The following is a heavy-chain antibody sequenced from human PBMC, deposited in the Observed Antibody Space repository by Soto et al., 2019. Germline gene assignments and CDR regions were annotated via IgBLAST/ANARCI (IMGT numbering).Heavy chain of an antibody. Sequence: QVQLQESGPGLVKPSETLSLTCTVSGGSISSYYWSWIRQPPGKGLEWIGYIYYSGSTNYNPSLKRRVTISGDTSKNPCSLKLSSVTAADTAVYYCARDSGTSLMDVWGQGTTVTVSS. D-gene: IGHD1-1*01. J-gene: IGHJ6*02. CDR1: GGSISSYY. V-gene: IGHV4-59*01. CDR3: ARDSGTSLMDV. CDR2: IYYSGST.